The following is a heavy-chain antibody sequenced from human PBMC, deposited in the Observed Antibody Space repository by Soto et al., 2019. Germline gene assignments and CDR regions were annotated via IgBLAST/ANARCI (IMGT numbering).Heavy chain of an antibody. D-gene: IGHD3-10*01. CDR3: ARTTISTGFGKYENWFDC. CDR2: ISAYNGNT. CDR1: GYTFTSYG. Sequence: GASVKVSCKASGYTFTSYGISWVRQAPGQGLEWMGWISAYNGNTNYAQKLQGRVTMTTDTSTSTAYMGLRSLRSDDTAVYYCARTTISTGFGKYENWFDCWGQGTLVTVSS. J-gene: IGHJ5*01. V-gene: IGHV1-18*01.